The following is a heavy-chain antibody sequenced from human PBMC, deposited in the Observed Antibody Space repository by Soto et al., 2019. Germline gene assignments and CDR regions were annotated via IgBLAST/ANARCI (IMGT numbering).Heavy chain of an antibody. V-gene: IGHV5-51*01. CDR3: ARLGIVVVPAAIHTYGMDV. CDR1: GYSFTYYW. CDR2: IYPGDSDT. D-gene: IGHD2-2*01. J-gene: IGHJ6*02. Sequence: GESLKISCEGSGYSFTYYWIGWVRQTPGKGLEWMGIIYPGDSDTRYSPSFQGQVTISVDKSIRTAYLQWSSLKASDTAIYYCARLGIVVVPAAIHTYGMDVWGQGTTVTVSS.